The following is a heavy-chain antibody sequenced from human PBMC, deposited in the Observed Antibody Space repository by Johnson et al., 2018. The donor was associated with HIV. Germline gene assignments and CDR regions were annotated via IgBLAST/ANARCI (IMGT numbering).Heavy chain of an antibody. CDR2: IYSGGST. Sequence: MLLVESVGGLVQPGGSLRLSCAASGFTVSSNYMSWVRQAPGKGLEWVSVIYSGGSTYYADSVKGRFTISRDNSKNTLYLQMNSLRAEDTAVYYCARDRGGYSYGYDSDAFDIWGQGTMVTVSS. D-gene: IGHD5-18*01. CDR1: GFTVSSNY. V-gene: IGHV3-66*02. J-gene: IGHJ3*02. CDR3: ARDRGGYSYGYDSDAFDI.